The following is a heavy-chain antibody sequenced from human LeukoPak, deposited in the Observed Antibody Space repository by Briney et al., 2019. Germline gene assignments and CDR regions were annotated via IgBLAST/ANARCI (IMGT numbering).Heavy chain of an antibody. CDR3: ARGTGLGGDYVSN. J-gene: IGHJ4*02. CDR2: INPSGGTT. D-gene: IGHD4-17*01. V-gene: IGHV1-46*01. Sequence: ASVKVSCKASGYTFITYYMHWVRQAPGQGLEWMGVINPSGGTTIYAQKFQARVTMTRDTSTSTVYMELSSLRSEDTAVYYCARGTGLGGDYVSNWGQGTLVTVSS. CDR1: GYTFITYY.